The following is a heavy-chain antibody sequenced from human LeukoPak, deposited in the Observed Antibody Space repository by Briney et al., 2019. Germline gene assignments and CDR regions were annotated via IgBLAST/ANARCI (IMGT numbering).Heavy chain of an antibody. D-gene: IGHD3-22*01. Sequence: ETLSLTCTVSGGSVSSGTYYWSWIRQPPGKGLEWVANIKQDGSEKYYVDSVKGRFTISRDNAKNSLYLQMNSLRAEDTAVYYCAREGDYYDSSGYAPSFDYWGQGTLVTVSS. J-gene: IGHJ4*02. V-gene: IGHV3-7*01. CDR2: IKQDGSEK. CDR1: GGSVSSGTYY. CDR3: AREGDYYDSSGYAPSFDY.